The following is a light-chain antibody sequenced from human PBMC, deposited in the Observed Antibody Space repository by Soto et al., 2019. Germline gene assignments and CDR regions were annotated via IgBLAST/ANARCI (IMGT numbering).Light chain of an antibody. CDR3: SSYAGDSALI. V-gene: IGLV2-23*01. J-gene: IGLJ2*01. Sequence: QSALTQPASVSGSPGQSISISCTGSRSDVGSYNFVSWYQLFPGKAPKLIIYEADKRPSGVSSRFSGSTSGFTASLTISGLQAEDEADYFCSSYAGDSALIFGGGTKLTVL. CDR2: EAD. CDR1: RSDVGSYNF.